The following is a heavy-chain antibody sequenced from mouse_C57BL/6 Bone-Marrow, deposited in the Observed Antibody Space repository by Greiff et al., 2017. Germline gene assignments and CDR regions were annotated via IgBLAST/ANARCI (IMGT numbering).Heavy chain of an antibody. D-gene: IGHD2-4*01. Sequence: EVQRVESGGGLVKPGGSLKLSCAASGFTFSSYAMSWVRQTPEKRLEWVATISDGGSYTYYPANVKGGFPISRDNAKNNLSLEMSHLKSADTAMYDCARVLSTMIPSYWYLDGWGTGTTVTLSS. J-gene: IGHJ1*03. CDR2: ISDGGSYT. V-gene: IGHV5-4*01. CDR1: GFTFSSYA. CDR3: ARVLSTMIPSYWYLDG.